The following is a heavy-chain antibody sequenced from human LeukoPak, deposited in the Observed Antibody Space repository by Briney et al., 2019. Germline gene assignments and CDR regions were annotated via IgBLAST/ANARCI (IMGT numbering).Heavy chain of an antibody. Sequence: PGRSLRLSRAASGFTLSSYGIHWVRQAPGKGLEGVAVISYDGNNKYYADSVKGRFTISRDNSKNTLYLQMNSLRAEDTAVYYCAKDCVGSTSCPGNWGQGTLVTVSS. CDR1: GFTLSSYG. CDR2: ISYDGNNK. J-gene: IGHJ4*02. D-gene: IGHD2-2*01. V-gene: IGHV3-30*18. CDR3: AKDCVGSTSCPGN.